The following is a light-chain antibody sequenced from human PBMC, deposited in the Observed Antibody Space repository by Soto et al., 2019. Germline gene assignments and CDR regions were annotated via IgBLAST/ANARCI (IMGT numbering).Light chain of an antibody. Sequence: DIPMTQSPYSVSASVGDRVTITCWGSQGIRSWLAWYQQKTGEAPKRLIYAASSLQSGVPSRFSGSGSGTDFTLTICSLQPEKLATYYCQQSYSTPQTFGPGTKGIS. CDR2: AAS. V-gene: IGKV1-12*01. CDR1: QGIRSW. J-gene: IGKJ3*01. CDR3: QQSYSTPQT.